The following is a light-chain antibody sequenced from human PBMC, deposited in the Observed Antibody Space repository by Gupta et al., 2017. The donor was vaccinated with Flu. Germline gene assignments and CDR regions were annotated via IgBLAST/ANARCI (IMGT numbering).Light chain of an antibody. Sequence: QSVQTQPPSASGSPGQSVTISCSGSTSNVGSFYVAWYQHFPGTAPKVLIHSNHDRPSGGSDRFSAFKSGCSASLTIRHLRAEDEAGYCCACWDDTRRGRWVFGGGTKVTVL. CDR1: TSNVGSFY. CDR3: ACWDDTRRGRWV. V-gene: IGLV1-47*01. CDR2: SNH. J-gene: IGLJ3*02.